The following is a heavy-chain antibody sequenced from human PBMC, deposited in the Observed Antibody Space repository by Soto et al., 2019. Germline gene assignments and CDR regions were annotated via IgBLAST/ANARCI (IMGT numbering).Heavy chain of an antibody. J-gene: IGHJ4*02. D-gene: IGHD6-6*01. CDR1: GGSSSSGGYY. V-gene: IGHV4-31*03. CDR2: IYYSGRT. CDR3: ARTKDYSSSLDY. Sequence: NPSETLSLTCTVSGGSSSSGGYYWTWIRQHPGKGLEWIGCIYYSGRTYYNPSLKSRVTISVDTSKGQFSLKLSSVTAADTAIYYCARTKDYSSSLDYWGQGALVTVSS.